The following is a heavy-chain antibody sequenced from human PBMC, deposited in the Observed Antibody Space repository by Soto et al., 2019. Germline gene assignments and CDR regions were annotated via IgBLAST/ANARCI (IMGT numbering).Heavy chain of an antibody. CDR2: IYHSGST. D-gene: IGHD6-6*01. V-gene: IGHV4-30-2*01. J-gene: IGHJ4*02. Sequence: SETLSLTCAVSGGSISSGGYSWSWIRQPPGKGLEWIGYIYHSGSTYYNPSLKSRVTISVDTSKNQFSLKLSSVTAADTAVYYCARADAYSSPYFLDYWGQGTLVTVSS. CDR1: GGSISSGGYS. CDR3: ARADAYSSPYFLDY.